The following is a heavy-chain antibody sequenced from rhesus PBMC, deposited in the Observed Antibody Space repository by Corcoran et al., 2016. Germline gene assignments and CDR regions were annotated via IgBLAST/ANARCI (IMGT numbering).Heavy chain of an antibody. CDR1: GYTFTDYY. D-gene: IGHD4-23*01. J-gene: IGHJ6*01. V-gene: IGHV1S2*01. Sequence: QVQLVQSGAEVKKPGSSVKVSCKASGYTFTDYYMHWVRQAPRQGLEWMGWINPYNGKTKYAQKFQGRVTMARDTSTSTAYMELSSLRSEDTAVYYCARGDSNYHYGLDSWGQGVVVTVSS. CDR2: INPYNGKT. CDR3: ARGDSNYHYGLDS.